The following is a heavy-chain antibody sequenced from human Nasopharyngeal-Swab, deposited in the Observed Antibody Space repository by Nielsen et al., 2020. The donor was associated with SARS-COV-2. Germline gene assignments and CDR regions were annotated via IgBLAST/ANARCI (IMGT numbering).Heavy chain of an antibody. J-gene: IGHJ6*02. CDR3: ARVRDRDYDFWSGYYGNTYYRDGMDV. V-gene: IGHV3-21*01. D-gene: IGHD3-3*01. CDR1: GFTSSSYS. Sequence: GGSLRLSCAASGFTSSSYSMNWVRQAPGKGLEWVSSISSSSSYIYYADSVKGRFTISRDNAKNSLYLQMNSLRAEDTAVYYCARVRDRDYDFWSGYYGNTYYRDGMDVWGQGTTVTVSS. CDR2: ISSSSSYI.